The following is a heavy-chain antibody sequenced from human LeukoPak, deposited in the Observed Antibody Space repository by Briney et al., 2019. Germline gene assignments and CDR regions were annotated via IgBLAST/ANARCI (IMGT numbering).Heavy chain of an antibody. V-gene: IGHV4-30-4*08. J-gene: IGHJ6*03. CDR3: ARGANYYGSGSYSLYYYYMDV. CDR2: IYYSGST. Sequence: SETLSLTCTVSGGSISSGDYYWSWIRQPPGKGLEWIGYIYYSGSTYYNPSLKSRVTISVDTSKNQFSLKLSSVTAADTAVYYCARGANYYGSGSYSLYYYYMDVWGKGTTVTVSS. D-gene: IGHD3-10*01. CDR1: GGSISSGDYY.